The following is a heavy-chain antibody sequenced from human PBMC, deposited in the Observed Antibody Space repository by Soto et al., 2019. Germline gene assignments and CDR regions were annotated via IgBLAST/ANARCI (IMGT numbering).Heavy chain of an antibody. CDR1: GYTFTRYG. J-gene: IGHJ6*02. V-gene: IGHV1-18*01. Sequence: QVQLVQSGAEVKKPGASVKVSCKASGYTFTRYGISWVRQAPGQGLEWMGWISTYNDNTNYAQKFQGRVTMPTDTSTRTTYMDLRSLTSDETAIFYCAREGYCSSGSCALYSHDFFGMDVWGQGTTITVSS. CDR2: ISTYNDNT. D-gene: IGHD2-15*01. CDR3: AREGYCSSGSCALYSHDFFGMDV.